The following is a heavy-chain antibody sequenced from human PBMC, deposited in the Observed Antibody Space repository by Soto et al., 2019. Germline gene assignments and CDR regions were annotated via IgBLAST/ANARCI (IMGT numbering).Heavy chain of an antibody. Sequence: QVQLEQSGAEVKKPGSSVKVSCKASGGTFRNSAISWVRQAPGQGLEWMGGIMPIFRTPDYAQKFHGRVTITADEPTSTAYMELSGLRSDDTAVYFCARDNDRPQLGGNYYYILDVWGHGTTVTVSS. D-gene: IGHD1-1*01. CDR2: IMPIFRTP. CDR3: ARDNDRPQLGGNYYYILDV. CDR1: GGTFRNSA. V-gene: IGHV1-69*12. J-gene: IGHJ6*02.